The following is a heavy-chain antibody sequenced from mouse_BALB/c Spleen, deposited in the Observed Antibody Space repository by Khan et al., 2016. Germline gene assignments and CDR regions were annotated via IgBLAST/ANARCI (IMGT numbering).Heavy chain of an antibody. D-gene: IGHD1-1*01. CDR2: INTNTGEP. V-gene: IGHV9-3*02. CDR1: GYTFTNYG. CDR3: AEDYYGSNWFAY. Sequence: QIQLVQSGPELKKPGETVKISCKASGYTFTNYGMNWVKQAPGKGLKWMGWINTNTGEPTSAEEFKGRFAFSLEPSASPAYLQINNLKNEDTATYCCAEDYYGSNWFAYWGQGTLVTVSA. J-gene: IGHJ3*01.